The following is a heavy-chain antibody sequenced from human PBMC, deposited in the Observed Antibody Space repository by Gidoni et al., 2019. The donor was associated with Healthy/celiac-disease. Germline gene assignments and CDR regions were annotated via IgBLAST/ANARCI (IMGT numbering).Heavy chain of an antibody. J-gene: IGHJ6*02. CDR1: GGSISSSSYY. Sequence: QLQLQESGPGLVKPSETLSLTCTVSGGSISSSSYYWGWIRQPPGKGLEWIGSIYYSGSTYYNPSLKSRVTISVDTSKNQFSLKLSSVTAADTAVYYCASLRASYYYYYGMDVWGQGTTVTVSS. CDR2: IYYSGST. V-gene: IGHV4-39*01. CDR3: ASLRASYYYYYGMDV.